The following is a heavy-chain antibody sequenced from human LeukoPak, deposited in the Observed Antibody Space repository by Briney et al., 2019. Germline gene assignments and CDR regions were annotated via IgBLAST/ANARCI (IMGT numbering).Heavy chain of an antibody. CDR3: AEGILRYFDWLLPPFDY. Sequence: PGGSLRLSCAASGFTFSSYAMSWVRQAPGKGLEWVSAISGSGGSTYYADSVKGRFTISRDNSKNTLYLQMNSLRAEDTAVYYCAEGILRYFDWLLPPFDYWGQGTLVTVSS. J-gene: IGHJ4*02. CDR2: ISGSGGST. D-gene: IGHD3-9*01. CDR1: GFTFSSYA. V-gene: IGHV3-23*01.